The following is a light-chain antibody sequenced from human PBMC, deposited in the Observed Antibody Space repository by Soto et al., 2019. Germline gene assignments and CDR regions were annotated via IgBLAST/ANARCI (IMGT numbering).Light chain of an antibody. J-gene: IGLJ2*01. V-gene: IGLV2-11*01. CDR1: SSDVGTYNY. CDR2: DVS. CDR3: CSYAGGYTHAV. Sequence: QSALTQPRSVSWPPGQSVSISCSGTSSDVGTYNYVSWYQQHPGKAPKLMIYDVSKRPSGVPDRFSGSKSGNTASLTISGLQAEDEADYYCCSYAGGYTHAVFGGGTKLTVL.